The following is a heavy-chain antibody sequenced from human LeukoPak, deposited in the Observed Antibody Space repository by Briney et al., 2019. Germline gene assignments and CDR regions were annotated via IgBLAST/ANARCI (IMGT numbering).Heavy chain of an antibody. CDR1: GFTFSSYW. CDR3: ARVSLAAYDFWSGYYNYYYYYYMDV. V-gene: IGHV3-7*01. Sequence: GGSLRLSCAASGFTFSSYWMSWVRQAPGKGLEWVANINQDGSEKYYVDSVKGRFTISRDNAKNSLYLQMNSLRAEDTAVYYCARVSLAAYDFWSGYYNYYYYYYMDVWGKGTTVTVSS. J-gene: IGHJ6*03. D-gene: IGHD3-3*01. CDR2: INQDGSEK.